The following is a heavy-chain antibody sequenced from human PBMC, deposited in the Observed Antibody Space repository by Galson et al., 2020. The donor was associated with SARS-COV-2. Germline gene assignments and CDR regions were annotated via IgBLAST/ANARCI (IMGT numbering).Heavy chain of an antibody. Sequence: SETLSLTCAVSGYSISTTNYWGWVRQPPGKGLEWIGSLYPNGRTYYNPSLRSRVTISVDTSRNQFSLRLDSVTAADTALYYCARQGVNMIVLVTVPGWFFDLWGRGTLVTVSS. D-gene: IGHD3-22*01. J-gene: IGHJ2*01. CDR2: LYPNGRT. V-gene: IGHV4-38-2*01. CDR3: ARQGVNMIVLVTVPGWFFDL. CDR1: GYSISTTNY.